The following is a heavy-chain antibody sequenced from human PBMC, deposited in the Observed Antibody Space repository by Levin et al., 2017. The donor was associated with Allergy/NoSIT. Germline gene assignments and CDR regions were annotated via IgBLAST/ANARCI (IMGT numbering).Heavy chain of an antibody. CDR2: ISDSGGHT. J-gene: IGHJ4*02. CDR3: PKDRYCTTATCPVDY. CDR1: GFTFDTYA. D-gene: IGHD2-8*01. V-gene: IGHV3-23*01. Sequence: GESLKISCAASGFTFDTYAVNWVRQAPGEGLEWVSGISDSGGHTYYADSVKGRFTISRDNSRHTVYLQMNNLRAEDTAIYYCPKDRYCTTATCPVDYWGQGVLVTVSS.